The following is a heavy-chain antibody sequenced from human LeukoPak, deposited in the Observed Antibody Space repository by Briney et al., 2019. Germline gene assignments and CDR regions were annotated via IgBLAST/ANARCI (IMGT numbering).Heavy chain of an antibody. D-gene: IGHD2-2*02. J-gene: IGHJ4*02. CDR2: INHSGST. CDR1: GGSISSSSYY. V-gene: IGHV4-39*07. CDR3: ARLRYCSSTSCYTKFDY. Sequence: SETLSLTCTVSGGSISSSSYYWGWIRQPPGKGLEWIGEINHSGSTNYNPSLKSRVTISVDTSKNQFSLKLSSVTAADTAVYYCARLRYCSSTSCYTKFDYWGQGTLVTVSS.